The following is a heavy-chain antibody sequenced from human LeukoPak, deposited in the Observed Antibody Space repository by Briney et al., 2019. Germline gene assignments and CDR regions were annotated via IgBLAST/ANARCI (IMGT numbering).Heavy chain of an antibody. Sequence: PGGSLRLSCVASGFTFRSYWMSWVRQAPGKGLEWVANIKQDGSEKYYVDSVKGRFTISRDNAKNSLYLQMNSLRAADTALYYCVQGTRRGAITMVRGVIGKSYYFDSWGQGTLVTVSS. D-gene: IGHD3-10*01. CDR2: IKQDGSEK. CDR3: VQGTRRGAITMVRGVIGKSYYFDS. V-gene: IGHV3-7*01. CDR1: GFTFRSYW. J-gene: IGHJ4*02.